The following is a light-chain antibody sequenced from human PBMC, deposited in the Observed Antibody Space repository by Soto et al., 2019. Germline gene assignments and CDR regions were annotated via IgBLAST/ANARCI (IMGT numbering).Light chain of an antibody. J-gene: IGLJ2*01. CDR3: VLYYGGAHVV. V-gene: IGLV7-43*01. Sequence: QAVVTQEPSLTVSPGGTVTLTCASSTGPVTTSHYPNWFQQKPGQPLRSLIYSTTNTHSWTPARFSGSLLGGKAALTLSGVLPEDEADYYCVLYYGGAHVVFGGGTKLTVL. CDR2: STT. CDR1: TGPVTTSHY.